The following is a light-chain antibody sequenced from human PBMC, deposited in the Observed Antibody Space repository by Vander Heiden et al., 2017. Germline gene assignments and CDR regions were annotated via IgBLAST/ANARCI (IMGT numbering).Light chain of an antibody. CDR2: EVS. CDR3: CSYAGSRGV. CDR1: SSDVGSYNL. Sequence: QSALTQPASVSGSPGQSITISCTGTSSDVGSYNLVSWYQQHPGKAPKLMIYEVSKRPSGVSNRFSGSKSGNTASLTISGLQAEDEADYYCCSYAGSRGVCGGGTKL. J-gene: IGLJ3*02. V-gene: IGLV2-23*02.